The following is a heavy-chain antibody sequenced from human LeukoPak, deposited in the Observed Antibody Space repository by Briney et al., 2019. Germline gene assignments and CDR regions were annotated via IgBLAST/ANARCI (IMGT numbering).Heavy chain of an antibody. CDR2: INPDSGGT. D-gene: IGHD2-15*01. CDR1: GYTFTGYY. CDR3: ARDLVGVVVAATAAGFDY. Sequence: ASVKVSCKASGYTFTGYYMHWVRQAPGQGLVWMGWINPDSGGTAYAQKFQGRVTMTRDPSISTAYMGLSRLRSDDTAVYYCARDLVGVVVAATAAGFDYWGQGTLVTVSS. J-gene: IGHJ4*02. V-gene: IGHV1-2*02.